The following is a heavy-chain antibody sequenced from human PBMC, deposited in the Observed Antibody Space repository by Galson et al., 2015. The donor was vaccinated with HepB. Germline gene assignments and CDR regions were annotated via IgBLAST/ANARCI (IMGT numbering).Heavy chain of an antibody. CDR1: GGSISSYY. V-gene: IGHV4-4*07. CDR2: IYTSGST. D-gene: IGHD3-10*01. Sequence: QVQLQESGPGLVKPSQTLSLTCTVSGGSISSYYWSWIRQPAGKGLEWIGRIYTSGSTNYNPSRKSRVTMSVDTSKNQFSLKLSSVTAADTAVYYCARDEVGDEHQPYWYFDLWGRGTLVTVSS. CDR3: ARDEVGDEHQPYWYFDL. J-gene: IGHJ2*01.